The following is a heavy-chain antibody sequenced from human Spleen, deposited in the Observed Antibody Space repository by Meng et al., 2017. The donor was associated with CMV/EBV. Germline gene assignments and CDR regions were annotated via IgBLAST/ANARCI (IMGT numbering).Heavy chain of an antibody. V-gene: IGHV3-23*01. D-gene: IGHD6-13*01. CDR1: GGSISSSTYY. CDR2: LSGSGGST. CDR3: AKEPRSWYGGDGFDV. Sequence: GGSLRLSCTVSGGSISSSTYYWGWIRQAPGKGLEWVSTLSGSGGSTYYADSVKGRFIISGDSSTNTVFLQMNSLRAEDTAVYYCAKEPRSWYGGDGFDVWGHGTMVTVSS. J-gene: IGHJ3*01.